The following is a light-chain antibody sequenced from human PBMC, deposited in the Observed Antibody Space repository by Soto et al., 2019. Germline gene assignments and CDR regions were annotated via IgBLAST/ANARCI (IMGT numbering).Light chain of an antibody. J-gene: IGLJ2*01. V-gene: IGLV1-40*01. CDR3: QSFWV. Sequence: QSVLTQPPSVSGAPGQRVTISCTGSSSNIGAGFDVHWYQQFPGIAPKLLIYRNTIRPSGVPDRFSGSKSGTSASLAITGLQPEDEADYYCQSFWVFGGGTQLTVL. CDR2: RNT. CDR1: SSNIGAGFD.